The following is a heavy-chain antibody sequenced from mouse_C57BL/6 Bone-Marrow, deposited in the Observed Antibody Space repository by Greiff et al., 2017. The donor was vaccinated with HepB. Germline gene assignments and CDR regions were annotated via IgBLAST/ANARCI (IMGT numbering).Heavy chain of an antibody. CDR2: IHPNSGST. CDR1: GYTFTSYW. Sequence: VQLVESGAELVKPGASVKLSCKASGYTFTSYWMHWVKQRPGQGLEWIGMIHPNSGSTNYNEKFKSKATLTVDKSSSTAYMQLSSLTSEDSAVYYCALITTVVAYYFYYWGQGTTLTVSS. D-gene: IGHD1-1*01. J-gene: IGHJ2*01. CDR3: ALITTVVAYYFYY. V-gene: IGHV1-64*01.